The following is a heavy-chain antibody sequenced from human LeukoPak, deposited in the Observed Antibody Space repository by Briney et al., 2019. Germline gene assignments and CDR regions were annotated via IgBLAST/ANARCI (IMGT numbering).Heavy chain of an antibody. CDR1: GGSISSSDYY. CDR3: ARHLLRYFDWSPPVVYYFDY. V-gene: IGHV4-61*05. Sequence: YPSETLSLTCSVSGGSISSSDYYWGWIRQPPGKGLEWIGYIYHSGSTNYNPSLKSRVTISVDTSKNQFSLKLSSVTAADTAVYYCARHLLRYFDWSPPVVYYFDYWGQGTLVTVSS. J-gene: IGHJ4*02. CDR2: IYHSGST. D-gene: IGHD3-9*01.